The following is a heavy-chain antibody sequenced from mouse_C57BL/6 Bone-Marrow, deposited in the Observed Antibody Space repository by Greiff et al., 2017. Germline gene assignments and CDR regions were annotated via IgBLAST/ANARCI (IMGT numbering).Heavy chain of an antibody. CDR2: INPNNGGT. V-gene: IGHV1-26*01. Sequence: EVQLQQSGPELVKPGASVKISCKASGYTFTDYYMNWVKQSHGKSLEWIGDINPNNGGTSYNQKFKGKATLTVDKSSSTAYMELRSQTSEDSAVYYCAREGVTGTRYFDSWGQGTTLTVSS. D-gene: IGHD4-1*01. CDR3: AREGVTGTRYFDS. J-gene: IGHJ2*01. CDR1: GYTFTDYY.